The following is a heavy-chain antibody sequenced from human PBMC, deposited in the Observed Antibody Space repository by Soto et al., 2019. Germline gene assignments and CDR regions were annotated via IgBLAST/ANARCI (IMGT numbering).Heavy chain of an antibody. Sequence: ILSCAASGFTFSSYSMNWVRQAPGKGLEWVSSISSSSSYIYYADSVKGRFTISRDNAKNSLYLQMNSLRAEDTAVYYCASGNGMVATFGYWGQGTLVTVSS. CDR1: GFTFSSYS. CDR2: ISSSSSYI. D-gene: IGHD1-26*01. V-gene: IGHV3-21*01. J-gene: IGHJ4*02. CDR3: ASGNGMVATFGY.